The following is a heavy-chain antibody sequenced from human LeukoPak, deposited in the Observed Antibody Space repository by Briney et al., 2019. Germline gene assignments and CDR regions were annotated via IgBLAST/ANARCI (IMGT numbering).Heavy chain of an antibody. CDR1: GFTLSSFA. CDR3: AKKYSTGLDP. V-gene: IGHV3-23*01. Sequence: PGGSLRLSCAASGFTLSSFAMSWVRQTPGKGLEWVSAISSSDDGTYYADSVKGRFTISRDNSKNTLYLQMNSLRAEDTAVYYCAKKYSTGLDPWGQGTLVTVSS. D-gene: IGHD1-26*01. J-gene: IGHJ5*02. CDR2: ISSSDDGT.